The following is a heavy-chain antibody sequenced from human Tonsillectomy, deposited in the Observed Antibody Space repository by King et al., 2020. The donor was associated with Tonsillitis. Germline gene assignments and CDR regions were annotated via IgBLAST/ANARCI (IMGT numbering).Heavy chain of an antibody. CDR1: GFTFDDYA. V-gene: IGHV3-43D*04. CDR3: AKGGGSSGWSSFDY. CDR2: ISWDGNT. Sequence: VQLVESGGVVVQPGGSLRLSCAASGFTFDDYAMHWVRQALGKGLEWVSLISWDGNTDYADSVKGRFTISRDNSKNSLYLQMNSPRAEDTALYYCAKGGGSSGWSSFDYWGQGTLVTVSS. D-gene: IGHD6-19*01. J-gene: IGHJ4*02.